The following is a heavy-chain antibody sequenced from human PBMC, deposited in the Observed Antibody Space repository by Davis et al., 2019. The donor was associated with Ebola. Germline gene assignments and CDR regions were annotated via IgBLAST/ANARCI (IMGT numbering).Heavy chain of an antibody. Sequence: PGGSLRLSCVASGFTFSSYAMSWVRQAPGKGLEWVSAISGSGGSTYYADSVKGRFTISRDNSKNTLYLQMNSLRAEDTAVYYCAKDRSRVIVVVIASSFDYWGQGTLVTVSS. CDR3: AKDRSRVIVVVIASSFDY. J-gene: IGHJ4*02. CDR2: ISGSGGST. CDR1: GFTFSSYA. D-gene: IGHD3-22*01. V-gene: IGHV3-23*01.